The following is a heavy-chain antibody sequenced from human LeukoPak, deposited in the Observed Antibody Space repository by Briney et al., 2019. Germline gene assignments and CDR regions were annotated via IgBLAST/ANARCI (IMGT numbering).Heavy chain of an antibody. CDR3: ARVSGCSGGSCYSPSYYYYYYMDV. CDR1: GGSISSYY. J-gene: IGHJ6*03. V-gene: IGHV4-59*01. CDR2: IYYSGST. Sequence: SETLPLTCTVSGGSISSYYWSWIRQPPGKGLEWIGYIYYSGSTNYNPSLKSRVTISVDTSKNQFSLRLSSVTAADTAVYYCARVSGCSGGSCYSPSYYYYYYMDVWGKGTTVTVSS. D-gene: IGHD2-15*01.